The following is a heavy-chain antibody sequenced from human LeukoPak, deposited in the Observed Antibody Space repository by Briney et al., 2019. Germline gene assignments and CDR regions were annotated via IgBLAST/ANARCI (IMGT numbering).Heavy chain of an antibody. V-gene: IGHV1-24*01. J-gene: IGHJ5*02. CDR2: FDPEDGET. D-gene: IGHD2-2*01. CDR1: GYTLTELS. Sequence: ASVKVSSKVSGYTLTELSMHWVRQAPGKGLEWMGGFDPEDGETIYAQKFQGRVTMTEDTSTDTAYMELSSLRSEDTAVYYCARGYCSSTSCLPRPRNWFDPWGQGTLVTVSS. CDR3: ARGYCSSTSCLPRPRNWFDP.